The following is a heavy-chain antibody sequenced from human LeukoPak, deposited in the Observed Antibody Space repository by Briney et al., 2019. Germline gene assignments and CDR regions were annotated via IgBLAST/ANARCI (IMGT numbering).Heavy chain of an antibody. CDR3: TRPSYDRSVSGVVY. V-gene: IGHV3-73*01. J-gene: IGHJ4*02. CDR2: IRSKANSYAT. CDR1: GFTFSGSA. Sequence: GGSLRLSCATSGFTFSGSAIHWVRQASGKGLEWVGRIRSKANSYATTDVASVKGRFTISRDDSKNTAYLEMSSLKTEDTAVYYCTRPSYDRSVSGVVYWGQGTLVTVSS. D-gene: IGHD3-22*01.